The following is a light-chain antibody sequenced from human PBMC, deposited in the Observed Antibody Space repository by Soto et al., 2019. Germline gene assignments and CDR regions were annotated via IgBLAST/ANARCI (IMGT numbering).Light chain of an antibody. Sequence: QSVLTQPPSASGSPGQSVTISCTVTSSDVGGYNYVSWYQQHPGKAPKLMIFEVSKRPSGVPDRFSGSKSGNTASLTVSGLQPEDEADYYCSSYAGSKSYVFGSGTKVTVL. CDR3: SSYAGSKSYV. CDR2: EVS. CDR1: SSDVGGYNY. V-gene: IGLV2-8*01. J-gene: IGLJ1*01.